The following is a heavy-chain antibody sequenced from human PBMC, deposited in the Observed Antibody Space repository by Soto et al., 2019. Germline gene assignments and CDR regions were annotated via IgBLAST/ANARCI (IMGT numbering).Heavy chain of an antibody. CDR1: GYTYTNYG. CDR2: ISAYNGNT. J-gene: IGHJ5*02. Sequence: ASVKVSCKASGYTYTNYGISWVRQAPGQGLEWMGWISAYNGNTKYAQKLQGRVTMTTDTSTSTAYMELRSLRSDDTAVYYCARGVGSGSYYNQYNWFDPWGQGTLVTVSS. D-gene: IGHD3-10*01. CDR3: ARGVGSGSYYNQYNWFDP. V-gene: IGHV1-18*01.